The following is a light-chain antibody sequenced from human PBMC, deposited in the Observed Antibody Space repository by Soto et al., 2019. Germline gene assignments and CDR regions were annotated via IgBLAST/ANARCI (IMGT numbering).Light chain of an antibody. V-gene: IGKV1-5*01. Sequence: DIQMTQSPSTLSASIGDTVTVACRASQGISNWLAWYQQKPGKAPKLLIFHASGLESGVPSRFSGSGSGTEFTLTISSLQPDDFATYYCQQYNSYSMYTFGQGTKVDIK. J-gene: IGKJ2*01. CDR2: HAS. CDR1: QGISNW. CDR3: QQYNSYSMYT.